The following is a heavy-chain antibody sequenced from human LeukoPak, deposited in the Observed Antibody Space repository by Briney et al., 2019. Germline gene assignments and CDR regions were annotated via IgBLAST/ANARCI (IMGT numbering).Heavy chain of an antibody. CDR1: GFTFGSYA. CDR3: ARDRHSSGRGGYFDY. V-gene: IGHV3-30*04. D-gene: IGHD6-19*01. Sequence: PGRSLRLSCAASGFTFGSYAMHWVRQAPGKGLEWVAVISYDGSNKYYADSVKGRFTISRDNSKNTLYLQMNSLRAEDTAVYYCARDRHSSGRGGYFDYWGQGTLVTVSS. J-gene: IGHJ4*02. CDR2: ISYDGSNK.